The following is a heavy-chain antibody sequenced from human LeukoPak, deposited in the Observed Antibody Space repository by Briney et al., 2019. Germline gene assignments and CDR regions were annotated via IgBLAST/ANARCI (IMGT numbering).Heavy chain of an antibody. Sequence: SETLSLTCTVSGGSISSGSYYWGWIRQPPGKGLEWIASTSHSGRTFYKTPLQSRVTMSVDTSKNQFSLSLRSVTAADTAVYYCARSPCGADCYFDSWGQGTLVTVSS. D-gene: IGHD2-21*02. J-gene: IGHJ4*02. CDR1: GGSISSGSYY. V-gene: IGHV4-39*01. CDR3: ARSPCGADCYFDS. CDR2: TSHSGRT.